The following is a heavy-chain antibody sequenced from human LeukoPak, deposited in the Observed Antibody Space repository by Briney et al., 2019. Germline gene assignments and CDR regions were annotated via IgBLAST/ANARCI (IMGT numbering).Heavy chain of an antibody. D-gene: IGHD6-13*01. Sequence: SVKVSCKASGGTFSSYAISWVRQAPGQGLEWMGGIIPIFGTANYAQKFQGRVTITADESTSTAYMELSSLRSEDAAVYYCARERAPYSSSWDYWGQGTLVTVSS. CDR2: IIPIFGTA. CDR1: GGTFSSYA. V-gene: IGHV1-69*13. J-gene: IGHJ4*02. CDR3: ARERAPYSSSWDY.